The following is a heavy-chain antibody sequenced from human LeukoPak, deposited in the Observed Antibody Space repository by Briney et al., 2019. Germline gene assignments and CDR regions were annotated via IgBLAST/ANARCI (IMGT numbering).Heavy chain of an antibody. CDR2: IYTSGST. J-gene: IGHJ4*02. Sequence: SETLSLTCTVSGGSISSYYWSWIRQPAGKGLERIGRIYTSGSTNYNPSLKSRVTMSVDTSKNQFSLKLSSVTAEDTAVYYCAKGVASYASGDTFDYWGQGTLVTVSS. V-gene: IGHV4-4*07. CDR3: AKGVASYASGDTFDY. D-gene: IGHD3-10*01. CDR1: GGSISSYY.